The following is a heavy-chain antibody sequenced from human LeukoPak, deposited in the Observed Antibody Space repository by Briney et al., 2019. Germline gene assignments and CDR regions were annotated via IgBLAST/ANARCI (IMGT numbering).Heavy chain of an antibody. J-gene: IGHJ6*02. CDR1: GGTFSSYA. CDR3: ASNGFNSNYYYYGMDV. Sequence: GASVKVSCKASGGTFSSYAISWVRQAPGKGLDWMGRIIPIFGIANYAQKFQGRVTITADKSTSTAYMELSSLRSEDTAVYYCASNGFNSNYYYYGMDVWGQGTTVTVSS. D-gene: IGHD2-8*01. V-gene: IGHV1-69*04. CDR2: IIPIFGIA.